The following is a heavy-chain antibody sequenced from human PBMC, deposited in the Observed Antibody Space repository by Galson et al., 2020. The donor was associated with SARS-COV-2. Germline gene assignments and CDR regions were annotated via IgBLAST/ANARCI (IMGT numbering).Heavy chain of an antibody. V-gene: IGHV3-21*01. J-gene: IGHJ4*02. CDR1: GFTFSSYS. D-gene: IGHD3-10*01. Sequence: GGSLRLSCAASGFTFSSYSMNWVRQAPGKGLEWVSSISSSSSYIYYADSVKGRFTISRDNAKNSLYLQMNSLRAEDTAVYYCATPRDYGSGSYVLDYWGQGTLVTVSS. CDR2: ISSSSSYI. CDR3: ATPRDYGSGSYVLDY.